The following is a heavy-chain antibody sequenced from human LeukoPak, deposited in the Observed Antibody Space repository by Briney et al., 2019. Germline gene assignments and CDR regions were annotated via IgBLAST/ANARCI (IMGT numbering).Heavy chain of an antibody. CDR1: EFSVGSNY. CDR2: IYSGGST. J-gene: IGHJ3*02. V-gene: IGHV3-66*01. D-gene: IGHD2-2*01. CDR3: AKDLVVPAAIPNAFDI. Sequence: GGSLRLSCAASEFSVGSNYMTWVRQAPGKGLEWVSLIYSGGSTYYADSVKGRFTISRDNSKNTLYLQMNSLRAEDTAVYYCAKDLVVPAAIPNAFDIWGQGTMVTVSS.